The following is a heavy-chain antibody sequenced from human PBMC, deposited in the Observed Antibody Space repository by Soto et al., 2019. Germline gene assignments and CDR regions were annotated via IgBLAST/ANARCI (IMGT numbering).Heavy chain of an antibody. V-gene: IGHV4-34*01. J-gene: IGHJ5*02. Sequence: ETLSLTCAVYGGSFSGYYWSWIRQPPGKGLEWIGEINHSGSTNNNPSLKSRVTISVDTSKNQFSLKLSSVTAADTAVYYCARGVGSGSYYHPDWFDPWGQGTLVTVSS. CDR2: INHSGST. CDR1: GGSFSGYY. D-gene: IGHD3-10*01. CDR3: ARGVGSGSYYHPDWFDP.